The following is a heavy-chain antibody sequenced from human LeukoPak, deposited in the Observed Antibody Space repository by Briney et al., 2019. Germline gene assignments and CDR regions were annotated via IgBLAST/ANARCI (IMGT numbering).Heavy chain of an antibody. Sequence: ASVKVSCKASGYTFTGYFMNWVRQAPGQGLEWMGRINPNNGGTNYAQNFQVRVTMTRDTSISTAYMELSSPGSEDAAVYYCARVGDGLNDAFDIWGQGTMVTVSS. V-gene: IGHV1-2*06. D-gene: IGHD5-24*01. J-gene: IGHJ3*02. CDR2: INPNNGGT. CDR3: ARVGDGLNDAFDI. CDR1: GYTFTGYF.